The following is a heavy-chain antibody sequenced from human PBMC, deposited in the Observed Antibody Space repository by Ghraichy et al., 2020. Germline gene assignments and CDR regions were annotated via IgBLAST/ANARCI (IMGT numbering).Heavy chain of an antibody. V-gene: IGHV4-4*02. CDR1: GGSISSSNW. D-gene: IGHD4-17*01. CDR2: IYHSGST. CDR3: ARDVFYGDYPHYFDY. Sequence: SETLTLTCAVSGGSISSSNWWSWVRQPPGKGLEWIGEIYHSGSTNYNPSLKSRVTISVDKSKNQFSLKLSSVTAADTAVYYCARDVFYGDYPHYFDYWGQGTLVTVSS. J-gene: IGHJ4*02.